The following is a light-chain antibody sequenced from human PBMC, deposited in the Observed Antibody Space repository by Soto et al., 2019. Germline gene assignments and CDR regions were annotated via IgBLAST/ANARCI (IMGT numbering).Light chain of an antibody. CDR3: QQYSNWWS. V-gene: IGKV3-15*01. CDR2: GAS. Sequence: EIVMTQSPATLSVSPGERATLSCRARQSINSNLAWYQQKPGQAPRLLIYGASTRATGVPARFSGSGSGTEFTLTISSLQSEDFAVYYCQQYSNWWSFGQGTKVDIK. CDR1: QSINSN. J-gene: IGKJ1*01.